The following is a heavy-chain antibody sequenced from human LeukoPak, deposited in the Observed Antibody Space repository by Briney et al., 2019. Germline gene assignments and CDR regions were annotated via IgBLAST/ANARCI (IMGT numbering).Heavy chain of an antibody. CDR3: AKSTLHPRDAFDI. J-gene: IGHJ3*02. V-gene: IGHV3-23*01. D-gene: IGHD3-10*01. CDR1: GFTFGSYA. CDR2: INTYGDST. Sequence: GGSLRLSCAASGFTFGSYAMTWVRQAPGKGLEWVSGINTYGDSTYFADSVKGRFTISRDNSKDTLYLQMNSLRAEDTAIYYCAKSTLHPRDAFDIWGQGTKVNGSS.